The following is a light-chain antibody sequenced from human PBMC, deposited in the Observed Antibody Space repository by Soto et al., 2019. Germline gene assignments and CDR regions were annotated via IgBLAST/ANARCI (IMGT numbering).Light chain of an antibody. CDR2: GAS. CDR3: QHYNNWWT. CDR1: QSISSN. J-gene: IGKJ1*01. V-gene: IGKV3-15*01. Sequence: IVLTQSPTTLALSPGERATLACRAGQSISSNVAWYQQKPGQAPRLLIYGASTRATGIPARFSGSGSGTEFTLTISSLKSEDFAVYYCQHYNNWWTFGQGTKVDTK.